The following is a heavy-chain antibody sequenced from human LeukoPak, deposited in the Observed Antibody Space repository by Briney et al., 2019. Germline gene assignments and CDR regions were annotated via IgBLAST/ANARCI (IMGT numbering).Heavy chain of an antibody. CDR3: ARYDLRRAFDI. CDR2: MYSGGST. J-gene: IGHJ3*02. D-gene: IGHD4-17*01. Sequence: GGSLRLSCAASGLTVSSNYMSWVRQAPGKGLEWVSVMYSGGSTYYADSVKGRFTISRDNSQNKLYLQMNSLRVEDTAVYYCARYDLRRAFDIGGQGAMVTIPS. V-gene: IGHV3-53*01. CDR1: GLTVSSNY.